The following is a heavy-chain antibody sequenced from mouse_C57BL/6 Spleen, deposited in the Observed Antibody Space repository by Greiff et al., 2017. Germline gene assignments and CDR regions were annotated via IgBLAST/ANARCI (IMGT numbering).Heavy chain of an antibody. CDR3: AHYYGSSYEGFAY. CDR1: GYTFTSYG. CDR2: IYPRSGNT. Sequence: VQLQQSGAELARPGASVKLSCKASGYTFTSYGISWVKQRTGQGLEWIGEIYPRSGNTYYNEKFKGKATLTAEKSSSTAYMELRSLTSEDSAVYFCAHYYGSSYEGFAYWGQGTLVTVSA. J-gene: IGHJ3*01. D-gene: IGHD1-1*01. V-gene: IGHV1-81*01.